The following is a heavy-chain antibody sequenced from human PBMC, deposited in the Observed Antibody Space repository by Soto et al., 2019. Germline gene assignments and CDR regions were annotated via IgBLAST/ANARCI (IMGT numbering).Heavy chain of an antibody. V-gene: IGHV1-2*02. Sequence: GASVKVSCKASGYTFTGYYIHWLRQAPGQGLEWVGWINPNSGDTTSAQKFQGRVTMTRDTSVSTAYMELSRLRSDDTAVYYCARGSSGWSGGVFDYWGQGTLVTVSS. CDR1: GYTFTGYY. CDR3: ARGSSGWSGGVFDY. D-gene: IGHD6-19*01. J-gene: IGHJ4*02. CDR2: INPNSGDT.